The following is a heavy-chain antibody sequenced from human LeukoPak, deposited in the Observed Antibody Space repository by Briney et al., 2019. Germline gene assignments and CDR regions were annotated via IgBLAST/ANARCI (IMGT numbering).Heavy chain of an antibody. J-gene: IGHJ4*02. CDR3: AKGSSWDHYFDY. D-gene: IGHD6-13*01. CDR1: RFTFYDYS. CDR2: ISWDGGST. V-gene: IGHV3-43D*03. Sequence: GALRLSCAAPRFTFYDYSLHWVRQTPGEGLEWVSLISWDGGSTYYADSVKGRFTISRDNSKNSLYLQMNSLRAEDTALYYCAKGSSWDHYFDYWGQGTLVTVSS.